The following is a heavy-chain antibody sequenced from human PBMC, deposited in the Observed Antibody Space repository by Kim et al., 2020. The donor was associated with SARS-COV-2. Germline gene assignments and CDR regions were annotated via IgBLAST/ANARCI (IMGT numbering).Heavy chain of an antibody. CDR2: INHSGST. V-gene: IGHV4-34*01. Sequence: SETLSLTCAVYGGSFSGYYWSWIRQPPGKGLEWIGEINHSGSTNYNPSLKSRVTISVDTSKNQFSLKLSSVTAADTAVYYCARGGSLLWFGEPNYYYYGMDVWGQGTTVTVSS. D-gene: IGHD3-10*01. CDR3: ARGGSLLWFGEPNYYYYGMDV. J-gene: IGHJ6*02. CDR1: GGSFSGYY.